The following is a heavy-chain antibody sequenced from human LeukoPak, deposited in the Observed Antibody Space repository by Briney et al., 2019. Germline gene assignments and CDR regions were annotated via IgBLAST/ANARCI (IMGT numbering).Heavy chain of an antibody. CDR3: ARHPRIAAAGWGYFDY. D-gene: IGHD6-13*01. CDR2: IYTSGST. Sequence: SQTLSLTCTVSAGSISSGSYYWSWIRQPAGKGLEWIGRIYTSGSTNYNPSLKSRVTISVDTSKNQFSLKLSSVTAADTAVYYCARHPRIAAAGWGYFDYWGQGTLVTVSS. CDR1: AGSISSGSYY. V-gene: IGHV4-61*02. J-gene: IGHJ4*02.